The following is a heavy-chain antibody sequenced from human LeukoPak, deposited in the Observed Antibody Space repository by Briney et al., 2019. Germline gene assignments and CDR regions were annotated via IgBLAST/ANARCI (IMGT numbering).Heavy chain of an antibody. D-gene: IGHD3-22*01. CDR3: ARDSSGYQ. CDR2: IKEDGSEK. Sequence: GGSLRLSCAASGFTFSTYWVSWVRQAPGKGLEWVANIKEDGSEKYYGDSVKGRFTISRDNAKNSLYLQMNSLGAEDTAVYYCARDSSGYQWGQGTLVTVSS. J-gene: IGHJ4*02. V-gene: IGHV3-7*01. CDR1: GFTFSTYW.